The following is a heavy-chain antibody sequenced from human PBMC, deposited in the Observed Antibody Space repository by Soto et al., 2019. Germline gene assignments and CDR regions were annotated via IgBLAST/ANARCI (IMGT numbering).Heavy chain of an antibody. CDR1: GYTFTSYA. J-gene: IGHJ4*02. V-gene: IGHV1-3*01. CDR3: ARGPGGPDGPGDY. D-gene: IGHD2-15*01. Sequence: QVQVVQSGAEVKKPGASVNISCKASGYTFTSYAMHWVRQAPGQRLEWMGWINAGNGNTKYSQKFQGRVTITRDTSASTAYMELSSLRSEDTAVYYCARGPGGPDGPGDYWGQGTLVTVSS. CDR2: INAGNGNT.